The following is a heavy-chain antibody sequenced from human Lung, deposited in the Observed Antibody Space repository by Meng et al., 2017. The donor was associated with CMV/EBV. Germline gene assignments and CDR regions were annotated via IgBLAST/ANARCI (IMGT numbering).Heavy chain of an antibody. CDR2: VYHSGNT. CDR1: GSTIRRSYW. J-gene: IGHJ4*02. Sequence: VSGSTIRRSYWGRLVRQPRGKGREGIGEVYHSGNTNENPSHKSRVTMSVDRSKNQFSLKLSSVTAADTAVYYCARVTEYGGNCFDSWGQGTLVTVSS. V-gene: IGHV4-4*02. D-gene: IGHD4/OR15-4a*01. CDR3: ARVTEYGGNCFDS.